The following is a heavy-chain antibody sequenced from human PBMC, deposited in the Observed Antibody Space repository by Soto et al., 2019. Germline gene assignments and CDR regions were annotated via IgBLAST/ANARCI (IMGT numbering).Heavy chain of an antibody. CDR1: GDSINSYY. CDR2: FYKSGTT. J-gene: IGHJ3*02. D-gene: IGHD3-22*01. V-gene: IGHV4-59*01. CDR3: ARTYDNSGPNSGGYAFDI. Sequence: QVQLQESGPGLVKPSETLSFTCTVSGDSINSYYWSWIRQPPGKGLEWIAYFYKSGTTNYNPSPKNRVTLSVETSKDQYSLKLSSVTAADTAVYYCARTYDNSGPNSGGYAFDIWGQGTMLTVSS.